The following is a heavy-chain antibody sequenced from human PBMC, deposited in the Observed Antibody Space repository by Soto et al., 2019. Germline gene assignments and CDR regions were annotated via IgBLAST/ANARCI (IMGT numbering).Heavy chain of an antibody. Sequence: TLSLTCVVSGASISRGDYACNWVRQPPGKGLECLGYIYNNGGSYYNPSLKSRVTTSVDTSKNWFSLNLNSVTAADTAVYFCTLRDEVTSYYINHWGRGMLVTVSS. D-gene: IGHD2-21*02. CDR2: IYNNGGS. CDR3: TLRDEVTSYYINH. J-gene: IGHJ4*02. V-gene: IGHV4-30-2*03. CDR1: GASISRGDYA.